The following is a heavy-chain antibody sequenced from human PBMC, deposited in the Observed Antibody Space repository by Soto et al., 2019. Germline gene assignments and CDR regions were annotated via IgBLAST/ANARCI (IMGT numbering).Heavy chain of an antibody. CDR2: IIPIFGTA. D-gene: IGHD6-6*01. Sequence: SVKVSCKASGGTFSSYAISWVRQAPGQGREWMGGIIPIFGTANYAQKFQGRVTITADESTSTAYMELSSLRSEDTAVYYCASTPYSSSSVAYYYGMDVWGQGXTVTVSS. V-gene: IGHV1-69*13. J-gene: IGHJ6*02. CDR1: GGTFSSYA. CDR3: ASTPYSSSSVAYYYGMDV.